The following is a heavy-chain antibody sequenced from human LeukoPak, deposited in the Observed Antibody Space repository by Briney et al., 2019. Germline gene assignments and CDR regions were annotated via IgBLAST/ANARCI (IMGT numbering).Heavy chain of an antibody. CDR1: GGFISSYY. V-gene: IGHV4-39*07. J-gene: IGHJ3*02. CDR3: AGGSSANDAFDI. CDR2: IYYSGST. D-gene: IGHD2-15*01. Sequence: PSETLSLTCTVSGGFISSYYWGWIRQPPGKGLEWIGSIYYSGSTFYNPSLKSRVTISVDTSKNQFSLKLSSVTAADTAVYYCAGGSSANDAFDIWGQGTMVTVSS.